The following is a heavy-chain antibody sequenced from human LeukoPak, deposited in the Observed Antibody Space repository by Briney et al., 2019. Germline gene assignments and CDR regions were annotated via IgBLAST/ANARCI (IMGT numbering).Heavy chain of an antibody. CDR2: IRSKAHGGTT. Sequence: GGSLRLSCTASGFTFGGYAMSWVRQAPGKGLEWVGFIRSKAHGGTTEYAASVKGRFTISRDDSKSIAYLQMNSLKTEDTAVYYCTREDILTGYSPFDYWGQGTLVTVSS. D-gene: IGHD3-9*01. CDR1: GFTFGGYA. V-gene: IGHV3-49*04. CDR3: TREDILTGYSPFDY. J-gene: IGHJ4*02.